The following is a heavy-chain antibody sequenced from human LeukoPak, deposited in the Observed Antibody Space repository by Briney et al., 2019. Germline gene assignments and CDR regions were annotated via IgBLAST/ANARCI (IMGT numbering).Heavy chain of an antibody. CDR1: GFTFSSYA. D-gene: IGHD3-22*01. Sequence: GGSLRLSCAASGFTFSSYAMSWVRQAPGKGLEWVSAISGSGGSTYYADSVKGRFTISRDNSKNTLYLQMNSLRAEDTVVYYCAKKREYYDSSGQFDYWGQGTLVTVSS. J-gene: IGHJ4*02. V-gene: IGHV3-23*01. CDR2: ISGSGGST. CDR3: AKKREYYDSSGQFDY.